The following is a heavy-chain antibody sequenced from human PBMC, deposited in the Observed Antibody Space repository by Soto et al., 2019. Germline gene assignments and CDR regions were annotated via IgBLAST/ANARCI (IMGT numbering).Heavy chain of an antibody. CDR1: GGTFSSYA. Sequence: VQLVQSGAEVKKPGSSVKVSCKASGGTFSSYAISWVRQAPGQGLEWMGGIIPIFGTANYAQKFQGRVTITADESTSTAYMELSSLRSEDTAVYYCARDLPTYYYDSSAPASGYWGQGTLVTVSS. V-gene: IGHV1-69*12. J-gene: IGHJ4*02. CDR2: IIPIFGTA. D-gene: IGHD3-22*01. CDR3: ARDLPTYYYDSSAPASGY.